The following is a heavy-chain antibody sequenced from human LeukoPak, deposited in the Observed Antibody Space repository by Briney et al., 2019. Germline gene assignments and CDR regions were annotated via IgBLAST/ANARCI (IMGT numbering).Heavy chain of an antibody. J-gene: IGHJ4*02. Sequence: GGSLRLSCAASGFTFSSYSMNWVRQAPGKGLEWVSSISSSSSYIYYADSVKGRFTISRDNAKNSLYLQMNSLRAEDTAVYYCAKDDRWLQFCCWGQGTLVTVSA. CDR1: GFTFSSYS. V-gene: IGHV3-21*04. CDR3: AKDDRWLQFCC. D-gene: IGHD5-24*01. CDR2: ISSSSSYI.